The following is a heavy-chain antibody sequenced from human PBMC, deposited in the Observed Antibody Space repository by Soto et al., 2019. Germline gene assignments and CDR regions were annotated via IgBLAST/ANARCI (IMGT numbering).Heavy chain of an antibody. J-gene: IGHJ5*02. CDR3: ARGRPTTVTILQS. Sequence: QVQLVQSGAEVKKPGASVKVSCKASGLPFAGNTVLWVRQAPGQGLEWMGWINVGNGNTKLSQKFQGRFTLARDTSASTAYMELSSLRSEDTAVSYCARGRPTTVTILQSWGQGTLVTVA. CDR2: INVGNGNT. D-gene: IGHD4-17*01. V-gene: IGHV1-3*01. CDR1: GLPFAGNT.